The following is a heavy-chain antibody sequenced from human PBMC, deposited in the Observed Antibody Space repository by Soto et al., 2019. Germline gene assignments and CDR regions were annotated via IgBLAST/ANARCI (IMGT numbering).Heavy chain of an antibody. CDR3: ARWVGGSMYDNSGKYDS. CDR1: GFTFSSNG. D-gene: IGHD3-22*01. CDR2: VSYDGSKT. J-gene: IGHJ5*01. Sequence: QVQLVESGGGVVQPGRSLRLTCAASGFTFSSNGMHWVRQAPGKGLEWVALVSYDGSKTYYADSVRGRFTISRDNSEKTLYLQMNSLRAEDTAVYYCARWVGGSMYDNSGKYDSWGQGSLVTVSS. V-gene: IGHV3-30*03.